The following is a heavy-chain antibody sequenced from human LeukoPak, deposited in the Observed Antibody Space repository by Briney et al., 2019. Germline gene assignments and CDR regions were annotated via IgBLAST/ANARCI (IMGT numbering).Heavy chain of an antibody. J-gene: IGHJ4*02. CDR3: ARHASSLNFDY. V-gene: IGHV5-10-1*01. CDR2: IDPRDSYT. Sequence: GESLKISCKDSGYSFTSYWISWVRQMLGKGLEWMGRIDPRDSYTNYSPSFQGHVTISADKSISTAYLQWSSLKASDTAMYYCARHASSLNFDYWGQGTLVTVSS. CDR1: GYSFTSYW. D-gene: IGHD6-13*01.